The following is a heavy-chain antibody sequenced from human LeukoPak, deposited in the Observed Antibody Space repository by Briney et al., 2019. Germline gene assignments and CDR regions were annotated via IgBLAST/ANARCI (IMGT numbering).Heavy chain of an antibody. CDR3: AKDGYVGGAFLGFFDY. J-gene: IGHJ4*01. D-gene: IGHD2-21*01. CDR1: GFTFSSYA. CDR2: ISGSGGST. Sequence: GGSLRLSCAASGFTFSSYAMSWVRQAPGKGLEWVSAISGSGGSTYYADSVKGRFTISRDNSKNTLYLQMNSLRAEDTAVYYCAKDGYVGGAFLGFFDYGGKEPWATVSS. V-gene: IGHV3-23*01.